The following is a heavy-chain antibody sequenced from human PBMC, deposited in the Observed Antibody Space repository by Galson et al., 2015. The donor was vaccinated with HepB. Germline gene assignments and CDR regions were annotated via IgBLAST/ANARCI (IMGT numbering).Heavy chain of an antibody. J-gene: IGHJ4*02. Sequence: SVKVSCKASGYTFTSYDINWVRQATGQGLEWMGWMNPNSGNTGYAQKFQGRVTMTRNTSISTAYMELSSLRSEDTAVYYCARADSSGYYSYYYFDYWGQGTLVTVSS. CDR2: MNPNSGNT. D-gene: IGHD3-22*01. V-gene: IGHV1-8*01. CDR3: ARADSSGYYSYYYFDY. CDR1: GYTFTSYD.